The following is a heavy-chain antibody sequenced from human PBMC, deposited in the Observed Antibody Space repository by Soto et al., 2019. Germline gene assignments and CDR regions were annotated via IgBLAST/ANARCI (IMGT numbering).Heavy chain of an antibody. Sequence: QVQLQESGPGLVKPSETLSLTCAVSGVSLTTNNWWTWVRQAPGKGLEWVGEIYQTGNTNYNPSLPRQVIASLDKSKNQFFLKLTSVTAADTAIYYCARGGYCSGGSCSGWFDSWGQGTLVTVSS. CDR3: ARGGYCSGGSCSGWFDS. D-gene: IGHD2-15*01. CDR2: IYQTGNT. V-gene: IGHV4-4*02. CDR1: GVSLTTNNW. J-gene: IGHJ5*01.